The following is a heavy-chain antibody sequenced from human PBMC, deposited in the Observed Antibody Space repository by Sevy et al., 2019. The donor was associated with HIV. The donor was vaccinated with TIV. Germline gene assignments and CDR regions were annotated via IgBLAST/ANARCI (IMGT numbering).Heavy chain of an antibody. J-gene: IGHJ4*02. CDR1: GFTFSSYA. CDR2: ISGSGGST. CDR3: ATGSSSSFDY. V-gene: IGHV3-23*01. Sequence: GGSLRLSRAASGFTFSSYAMSWVRQAPGKGLEWVSAISGSGGSTSYADSVKGRFTISRDNSKNTLYLQMNSLRAEDTAVYYCATGSSSSFDYWGQGTLVNVSS. D-gene: IGHD6-13*01.